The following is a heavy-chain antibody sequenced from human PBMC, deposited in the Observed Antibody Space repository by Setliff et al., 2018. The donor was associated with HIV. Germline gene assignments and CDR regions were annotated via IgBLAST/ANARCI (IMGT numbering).Heavy chain of an antibody. V-gene: IGHV2-5*01. CDR1: GFSLNTPGLG. J-gene: IGHJ4*02. CDR3: AHRPLSADDFDY. Sequence: SGPTLVNPTQTLTLTCTFSGFSLNTPGLGVGWIRQPPGEALEWLALIYWNNDKRYNPSLGSRLSITKDASKNLVVLVMTNMDAVDTATYYCAHRPLSADDFDYWGQGTQVTVSS. CDR2: IYWNNDK.